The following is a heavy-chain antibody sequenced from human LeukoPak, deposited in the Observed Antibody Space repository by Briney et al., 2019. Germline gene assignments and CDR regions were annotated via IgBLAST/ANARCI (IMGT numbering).Heavy chain of an antibody. Sequence: TGRSLRLSCAASGFTFSSYAMHWVRQAPGKGLEWVAVISYGGSNKYYADSVKGRFTISRDNAKNSLYLQMNSLRADDTAVYFCARHRYYFDYWGQGTLVTVSS. V-gene: IGHV3-30-3*01. J-gene: IGHJ4*02. CDR1: GFTFSSYA. CDR3: ARHRYYFDY. CDR2: ISYGGSNK.